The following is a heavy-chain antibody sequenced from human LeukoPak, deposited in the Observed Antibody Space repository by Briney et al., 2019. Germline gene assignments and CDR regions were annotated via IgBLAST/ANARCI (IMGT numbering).Heavy chain of an antibody. CDR1: GGSISSSSYY. D-gene: IGHD4-17*01. J-gene: IGHJ4*02. CDR3: ARLEFTTVNGQYHFDY. CDR2: IYYSGST. V-gene: IGHV4-39*01. Sequence: SETLSLTCTVSGGSISSSSYYWGWIRQPPGKGLEWIGSIYYSGSTYYNPSLKSRVTISVDTSKNQFSLKLSSVTAADTAVYYCARLEFTTVNGQYHFDYWGQGTLVTVSS.